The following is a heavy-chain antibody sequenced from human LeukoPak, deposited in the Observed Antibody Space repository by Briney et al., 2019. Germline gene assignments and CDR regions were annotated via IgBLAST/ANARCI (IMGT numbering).Heavy chain of an antibody. D-gene: IGHD3-10*01. CDR1: GGTIRSYY. CDR2: ISYSGST. CDR3: ARGSGPRFDY. J-gene: IGHJ4*02. V-gene: IGHV4-59*12. Sequence: SETLSLTCSVSGGTIRSYYWSWIRQPPGKGLEWIGYISYSGSTKYNPSLKSRVTMSVDTSKNQFSLKLSSVTAADTAVYYCARGSGPRFDYWGQGTLVTVSS.